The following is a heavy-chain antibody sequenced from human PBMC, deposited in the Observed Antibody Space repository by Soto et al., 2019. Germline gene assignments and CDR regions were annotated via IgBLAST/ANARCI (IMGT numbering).Heavy chain of an antibody. CDR3: AGQRLAGAGTSPFFAY. J-gene: IGHJ4*02. CDR1: GFTFNSYA. D-gene: IGHD6-19*01. CDR2: ISYDGSNK. Sequence: GGSLRLSCAASGFTFNSYAMHWVRQAPGKGLEWVALISYDGSNKYYTDSVKGRFTITRDNSKNTLYLQMNSLRGEDTAVYYCAGQRLAGAGTSPFFAYWGQGALVTVSS. V-gene: IGHV3-30-3*01.